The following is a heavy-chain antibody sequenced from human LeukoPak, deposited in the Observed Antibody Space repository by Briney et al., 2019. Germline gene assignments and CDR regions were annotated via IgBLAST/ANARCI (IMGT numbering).Heavy chain of an antibody. Sequence: NLSETLSLTCTVSGGSISSVGYYWSWIRQHPGKGLEWVGFIYYSGITDYNPSLKSRLTISVDTSKNQFFLKLSSVTAADTAVYYCARDGAGFDGSGSYFDYWGQGTLVTVSS. D-gene: IGHD3-10*01. V-gene: IGHV4-31*03. CDR1: GGSISSVGYY. CDR3: ARDGAGFDGSGSYFDY. J-gene: IGHJ4*02. CDR2: IYYSGIT.